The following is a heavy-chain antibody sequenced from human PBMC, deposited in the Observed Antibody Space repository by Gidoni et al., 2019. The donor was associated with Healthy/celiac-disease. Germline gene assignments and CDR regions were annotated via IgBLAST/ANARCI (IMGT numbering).Heavy chain of an antibody. CDR2: IYYSGST. D-gene: IGHD3-22*01. CDR3: ARHGSGIVVILDY. V-gene: IGHV4-39*01. CDR1: GGFISSSSYY. Sequence: QLQLPASGPGPVKPSDTLSLTCTVPGGFISSSSYYWGWIRPPPGKGLEWIGSIYYSGSTYYNPSLKSRVTISVDTSKNQFSLKLSSVTAADTAVYYCARHGSGIVVILDYWGQGTLVTVSS. J-gene: IGHJ4*02.